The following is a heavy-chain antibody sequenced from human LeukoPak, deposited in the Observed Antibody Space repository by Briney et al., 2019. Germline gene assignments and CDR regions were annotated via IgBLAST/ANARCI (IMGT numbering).Heavy chain of an antibody. CDR1: GVTLSNYA. Sequence: GGSLRLSCVASGVTLSNYAMSWARQAPGKGLEWVSAISNNGGYTYYADSVQGRFTISRDNSKSTLCLQMNSLRAEDTAVYYCAKQLGYCSDGSCYFPYWGQGTLVTVSS. CDR2: ISNNGGYT. J-gene: IGHJ4*02. D-gene: IGHD2-15*01. V-gene: IGHV3-23*01. CDR3: AKQLGYCSDGSCYFPY.